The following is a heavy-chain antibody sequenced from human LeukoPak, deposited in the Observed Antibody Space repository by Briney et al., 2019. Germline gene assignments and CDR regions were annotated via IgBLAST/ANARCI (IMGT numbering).Heavy chain of an antibody. CDR2: ISSGTTTI. D-gene: IGHD5-18*01. V-gene: IGHV3-48*03. Sequence: PGGSLRLSCTASGFTFSSYEMNWVRQAPGKGLEWVSYISSGTTTIYYADSVKGRFTISRDNAKNSLYLQMNSLRAEDTAVYYCATDSGYIYGSSSYWGQGTLVTVSS. CDR3: ATDSGYIYGSSSY. J-gene: IGHJ4*02. CDR1: GFTFSSYE.